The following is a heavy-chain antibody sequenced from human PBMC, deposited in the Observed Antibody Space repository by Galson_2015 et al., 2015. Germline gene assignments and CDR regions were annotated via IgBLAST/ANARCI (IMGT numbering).Heavy chain of an antibody. CDR3: AISIAVAGRFDY. V-gene: IGHV4-61*01. J-gene: IGHJ4*02. D-gene: IGHD6-19*01. Sequence: ETLSLTCTVSGGSVSSGSYYWSWIRQPPGKGLEWIGYIYYSGSTNYNPSLKSRVTISVDTSKNQFSLKLSSVAAADTAVYYCAISIAVAGRFDYWGQGTLVTVSS. CDR2: IYYSGST. CDR1: GGSVSSGSYY.